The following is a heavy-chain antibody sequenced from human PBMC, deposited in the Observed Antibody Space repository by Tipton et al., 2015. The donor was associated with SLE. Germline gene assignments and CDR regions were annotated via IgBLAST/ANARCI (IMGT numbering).Heavy chain of an antibody. CDR2: IYSGGST. J-gene: IGHJ3*02. V-gene: IGHV3-53*04. D-gene: IGHD3-22*01. CDR3: ARSRGGGYNAFDI. CDR1: GFTVSSNY. Sequence: VQLVQSGGGLVQPGGSLRLSCAASGFTVSSNYMSWVRQAPGKGLEWVSVIYSGGSTYYADSVKGRFTISSHNPKNTLYLQMNSLRAEDTAVYYCARSRGGGYNAFDIWGQGPMGTVSS.